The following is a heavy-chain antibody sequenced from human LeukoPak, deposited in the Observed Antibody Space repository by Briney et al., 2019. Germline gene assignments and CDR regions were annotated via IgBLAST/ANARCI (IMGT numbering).Heavy chain of an antibody. V-gene: IGHV3-7*01. CDR2: IRQDGREI. CDR1: EFTFSTYW. J-gene: IGHJ4*02. Sequence: GGSLRLSCAASEFTFSTYWMSWVRQAPGKGLEWVANIRQDGREIYYVDSVKGRFTISRDNAKNTLYLQMSSLRADDTAVYYCARDGLGSSYYYWGQGTLVTVSS. CDR3: ARDGLGSSYYY. D-gene: IGHD4-11*01.